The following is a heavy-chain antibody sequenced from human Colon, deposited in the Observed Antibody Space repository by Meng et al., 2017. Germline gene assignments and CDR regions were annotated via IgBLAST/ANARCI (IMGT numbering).Heavy chain of an antibody. V-gene: IGHV1-8*01. CDR2: MNPNNGNT. CDR3: ARTAMPDS. J-gene: IGHJ5*01. D-gene: IGHD2-2*01. Sequence: QVQLVQSGAEVRKPGASVKVTCKASGYTFTSSDINWVRQATGRGLEWLGWMNPNNGNTGSAQKFQGRVSMTRDTSIGTAYMELSGLTSEDTAVYYCARTAMPDSWGQGTLVTVSS. CDR1: GYTFTSSD.